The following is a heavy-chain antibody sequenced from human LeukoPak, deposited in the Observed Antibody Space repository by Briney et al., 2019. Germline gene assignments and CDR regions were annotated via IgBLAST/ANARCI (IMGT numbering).Heavy chain of an antibody. V-gene: IGHV3-7*02. Sequence: GGSLRLSCAASGFTFSSYWMSWVRQTPGRGLERVAHLNQDGSERYYVDSVKGRFTISRENAKNSVYLQMNSLRAEDTAVYYCAKCGSGSSFDYWGQGILVTVSS. D-gene: IGHD3-10*01. CDR2: LNQDGSER. J-gene: IGHJ4*02. CDR1: GFTFSSYW. CDR3: AKCGSGSSFDY.